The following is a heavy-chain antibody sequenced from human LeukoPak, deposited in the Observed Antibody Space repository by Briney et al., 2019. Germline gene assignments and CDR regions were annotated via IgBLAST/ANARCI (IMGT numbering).Heavy chain of an antibody. CDR2: INPNSGGT. J-gene: IGHJ6*03. CDR3: ARCPITMVRGVIIVPYYYYMDV. Sequence: ASVKVSCKASGNTFTGYYMHWVRQAPGQGLEWMGWINPNSGGTNYAQKFQGRVTMTRDTSISTAYMELSRLRSDDTAVYYCARCPITMVRGVIIVPYYYYMDVWGKGTTVTVSS. CDR1: GNTFTGYY. V-gene: IGHV1-2*02. D-gene: IGHD3-10*01.